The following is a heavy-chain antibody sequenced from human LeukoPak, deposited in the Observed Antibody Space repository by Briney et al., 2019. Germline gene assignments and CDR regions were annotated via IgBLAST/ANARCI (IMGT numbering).Heavy chain of an antibody. CDR3: ARGGVLRWNYYGMDV. V-gene: IGHV4-34*01. J-gene: IGHJ6*02. D-gene: IGHD4-23*01. CDR2: NNQNGRH. CDR1: GGSFSGYY. Sequence: KTSQTLALTCAVYGGSFSGYYWSWIRQPSGKGLEWVGENNQNGRHNHNPSPKSRSTISVGPFNDQISLKVGSVTAAGPGVYYCARGGVLRWNYYGMDVWGQGTKVIVS.